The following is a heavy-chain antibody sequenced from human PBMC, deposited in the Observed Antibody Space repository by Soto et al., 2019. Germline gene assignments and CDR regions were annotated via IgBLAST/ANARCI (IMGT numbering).Heavy chain of an antibody. J-gene: IGHJ4*02. CDR3: ARSDQYFDWLPQSPYYFDY. CDR1: GYTFTSYG. V-gene: IGHV1-18*01. CDR2: ISGYNGNT. D-gene: IGHD3-9*01. Sequence: AAVKVSCKASGYTFTSYGISWVRQAPGQGLDWMGWISGYNGNTKYAQKLQGRVTMTTDTSTSTAYMELRSLRSDDTAVYYCARSDQYFDWLPQSPYYFDYWGQGTLVTVSS.